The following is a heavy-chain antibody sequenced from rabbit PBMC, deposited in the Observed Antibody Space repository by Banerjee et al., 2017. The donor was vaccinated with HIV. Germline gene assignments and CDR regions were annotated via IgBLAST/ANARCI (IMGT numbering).Heavy chain of an antibody. CDR3: ARAGAGYGVAADPFDP. CDR2: INTGSGST. Sequence: QSLEESGGDLVKPGASLTLTCTASGFSFSSSYYMCWVRQAPGKGLEWIGCINTGSGSTWYASWAKGRFTVSSTSSTAVTLQMTSLTAADTATYFCARAGAGYGVAADPFDPWGQGTLVTVS. J-gene: IGHJ2*01. V-gene: IGHV1S40*01. CDR1: GFSFSSSYY. D-gene: IGHD6-1*01.